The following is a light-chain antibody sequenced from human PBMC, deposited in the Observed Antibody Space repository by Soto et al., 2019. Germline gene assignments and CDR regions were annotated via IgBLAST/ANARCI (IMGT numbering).Light chain of an antibody. J-gene: IGKJ2*01. CDR2: KAS. V-gene: IGKV1-5*03. CDR1: QSISSW. CDR3: QQYRT. Sequence: DIQMTQPPSTLSASVGDRVTITCRASQSISSWLAWYQQKPGKAPKLLIYKASSLESGVPSRFSGSGSGTEFTLTISSLQPDDFATYYCQQYRTFGQGTKVDIK.